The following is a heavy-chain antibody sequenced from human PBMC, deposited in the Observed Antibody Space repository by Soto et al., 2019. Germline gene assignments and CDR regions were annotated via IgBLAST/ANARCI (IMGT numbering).Heavy chain of an antibody. Sequence: EVQLVQSGAEVKKPGESLKISCKGSGYSFTSYWIGWVRQMPGKGLEWMGIIYPGDSDTRYSPSFQGQVTISADKSISTAYLQWSSLKASDTAMYYCARYPYSSGWGDAFDIWGQGTMVTVSS. V-gene: IGHV5-51*03. D-gene: IGHD6-19*01. CDR3: ARYPYSSGWGDAFDI. J-gene: IGHJ3*02. CDR1: GYSFTSYW. CDR2: IYPGDSDT.